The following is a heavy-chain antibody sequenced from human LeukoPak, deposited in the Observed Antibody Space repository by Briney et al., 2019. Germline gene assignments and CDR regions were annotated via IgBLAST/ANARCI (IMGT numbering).Heavy chain of an antibody. V-gene: IGHV4-59*11. D-gene: IGHD4-17*01. CDR3: ARDNGDGWFDP. Sequence: SSETLSLTCTVSGGSISSHYWSWIRQPPGKGLEWIGFIYYSGSTNYNPSLKSRVTISVDTSKNQFSLKLSSVTAADTAVYYCARDNGDGWFDPWGQGTLVTVSS. CDR2: IYYSGST. CDR1: GGSISSHY. J-gene: IGHJ5*02.